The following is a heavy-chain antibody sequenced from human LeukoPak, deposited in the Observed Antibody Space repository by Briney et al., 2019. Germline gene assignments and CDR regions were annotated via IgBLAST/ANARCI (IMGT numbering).Heavy chain of an antibody. J-gene: IGHJ4*02. CDR1: GFTFSSYW. D-gene: IGHD3-22*01. CDR2: INGESEK. CDR3: ARDYLDSSGAHYDY. V-gene: IGHV3-7*01. Sequence: GGSLRLSCAASGFTFSSYWMSWVRQAPGKGLECVANINGESEKRYVDSVKGRFTISRDNAKNSLYLQMNSLRVEDTATYYCARDYLDSSGAHYDYWGQGTLVTVSS.